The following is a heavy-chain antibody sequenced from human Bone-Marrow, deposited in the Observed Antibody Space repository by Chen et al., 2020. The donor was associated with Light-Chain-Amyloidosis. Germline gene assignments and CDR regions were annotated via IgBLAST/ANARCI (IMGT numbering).Heavy chain of an antibody. D-gene: IGHD3-3*01. CDR2: IYYSGST. V-gene: IGHV4-59*01. Sequence: QVQLQESGPGLVKPSVTLSLTCTVSGGSISSYSWSWIRQPPGTGLEWIGYIYYSGSTNYNPSRKSRGNISVDTSKNQCSLKLSSVTAADTAVYYCARGSRITIFGVSYPFDAFDIWGQGTMVTVSS. CDR3: ARGSRITIFGVSYPFDAFDI. J-gene: IGHJ3*02. CDR1: GGSISSYS.